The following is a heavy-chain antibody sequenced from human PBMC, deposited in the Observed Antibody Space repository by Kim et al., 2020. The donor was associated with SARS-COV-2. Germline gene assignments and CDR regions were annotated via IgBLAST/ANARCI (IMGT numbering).Heavy chain of an antibody. V-gene: IGHV1-69*13. Sequence: SVKVSCKASGGTFSSYAISWVRQAPGQGLEWMGGIIPIFGTANYAQKFQGRVTITADESTSTAYMELSSLRSEDTAVYYCARGDYGDYGRYFDYWGQGTLVTVSS. CDR1: GGTFSSYA. J-gene: IGHJ4*02. D-gene: IGHD4-17*01. CDR3: ARGDYGDYGRYFDY. CDR2: IIPIFGTA.